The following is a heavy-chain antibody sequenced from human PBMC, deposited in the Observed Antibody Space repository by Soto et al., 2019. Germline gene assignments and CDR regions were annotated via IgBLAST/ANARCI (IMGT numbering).Heavy chain of an antibody. J-gene: IGHJ4*02. CDR1: GGSINNHY. Sequence: SETLSLTCTVSGGSINNHYWSWIRQPPGKGLEWIGYIYYSGSTNYNPSLKSRVTISVDTSKNQFSLNLTSLTAADTAIYYCARANWYFEYWGQGTLVTVSS. CDR3: ARANWYFEY. CDR2: IYYSGST. D-gene: IGHD7-27*01. V-gene: IGHV4-59*11.